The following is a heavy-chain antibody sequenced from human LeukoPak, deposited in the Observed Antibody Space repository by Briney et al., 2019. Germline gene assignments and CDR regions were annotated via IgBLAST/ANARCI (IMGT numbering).Heavy chain of an antibody. J-gene: IGHJ6*02. D-gene: IGHD3-9*01. V-gene: IGHV1-18*01. CDR1: GYTFINYG. Sequence: ASVKVSCKASGYTFINYGISWVRQAPGQGLEWMGWISTYNGNTNFARKLQGRVTMTTDTSTSTAYMELRSLRSDDTAVYYCARAQYHDILTGYYAYYYGMDVWGQGTTVTVSS. CDR2: ISTYNGNT. CDR3: ARAQYHDILTGYYAYYYGMDV.